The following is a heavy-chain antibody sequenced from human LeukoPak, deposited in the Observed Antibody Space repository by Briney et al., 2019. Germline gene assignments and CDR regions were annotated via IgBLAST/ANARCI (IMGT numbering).Heavy chain of an antibody. CDR1: GGTFSSYA. Sequence: SVKVSYKASGGTFSSYAISWVRQAPGQGLEWMGRIIPILGIANYAQKFQGRVTITADKSTSTAYMELSSLRSEDTAVYYCARARVTTGNWFDPWGQGTLVTVSS. CDR3: ARARVTTGNWFDP. CDR2: IIPILGIA. D-gene: IGHD4-17*01. V-gene: IGHV1-69*04. J-gene: IGHJ5*02.